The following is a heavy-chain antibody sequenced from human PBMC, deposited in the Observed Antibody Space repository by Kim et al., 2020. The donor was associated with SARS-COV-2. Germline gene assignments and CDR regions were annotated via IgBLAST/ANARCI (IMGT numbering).Heavy chain of an antibody. Sequence: GGSLRHSCAASGFTFSSYAMSWVRQAPGKGLEWVSAISGSGGSTYYPDSVKGRFTISRDNSKNTLYMQMNSLRAEDTAVYYCAKDDGGYYYNYWGQGTLVTVSS. J-gene: IGHJ4*02. D-gene: IGHD3-22*01. CDR2: ISGSGGST. V-gene: IGHV3-23*01. CDR1: GFTFSSYA. CDR3: AKDDGGYYYNY.